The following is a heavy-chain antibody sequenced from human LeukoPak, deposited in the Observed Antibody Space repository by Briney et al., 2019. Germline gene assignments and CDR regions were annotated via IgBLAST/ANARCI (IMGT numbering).Heavy chain of an antibody. CDR2: INHSGST. J-gene: IGHJ4*02. V-gene: IGHV4-39*07. CDR3: ARGSSGWYRRIYFDY. Sequence: SETLSLTCTVSGGSVNSGSYYWSWIRQPPGKGLEWIGEINHSGSTNYNPSLKSRVTISVDTSKNQFSLKLSSVTAADTAVYYCARGSSGWYRRIYFDYWGQGTLVTVSS. D-gene: IGHD6-19*01. CDR1: GGSVNSGSYY.